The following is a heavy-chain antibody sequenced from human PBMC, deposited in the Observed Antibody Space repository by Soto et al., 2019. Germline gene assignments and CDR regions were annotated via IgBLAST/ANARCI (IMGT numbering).Heavy chain of an antibody. CDR3: AKLERVRGVITYYYYGMDV. D-gene: IGHD3-10*01. V-gene: IGHV3-23*01. J-gene: IGHJ6*02. Sequence: GGSLRLSCAASGVTFSSYAMTWVRQAPGKGLEWVSSMGGSGRSTYYTDSVKGRFTISRDNSKSTLYLQMTSLRAEDTAVYYCAKLERVRGVITYYYYGMDVWGQGTTVTVSS. CDR2: MGGSGRST. CDR1: GVTFSSYA.